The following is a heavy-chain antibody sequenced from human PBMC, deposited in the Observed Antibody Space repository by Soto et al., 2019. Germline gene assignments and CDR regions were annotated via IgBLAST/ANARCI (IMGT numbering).Heavy chain of an antibody. D-gene: IGHD1-1*01. Sequence: GGSLRLSCAASGFTFSSYAMSWVRRAPGKGLEWVSAISGSGGSTYYADSVKGRFTISRDNSKNTLYLQMNSLRAEDTAVYYCAKVWNRTHYAPGFDYWGQGTLVTVSS. J-gene: IGHJ4*02. CDR1: GFTFSSYA. CDR2: ISGSGGST. V-gene: IGHV3-23*01. CDR3: AKVWNRTHYAPGFDY.